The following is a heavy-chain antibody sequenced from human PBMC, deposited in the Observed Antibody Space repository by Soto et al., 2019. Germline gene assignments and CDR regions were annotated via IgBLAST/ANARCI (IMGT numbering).Heavy chain of an antibody. CDR2: IYYSGTT. CDR1: GDSITSNSYF. Sequence: SETLSLTCTVSGDSITSNSYFWAWIRQPPGKGLEWIGSIYYSGTTYYNPSLKSRVTISVDRSKSQFSLTLSSVTAADTAVYYCARLNKPGWFDPWGQGTLVTVSS. CDR3: ARLNKPGWFDP. J-gene: IGHJ5*02. V-gene: IGHV4-39*01.